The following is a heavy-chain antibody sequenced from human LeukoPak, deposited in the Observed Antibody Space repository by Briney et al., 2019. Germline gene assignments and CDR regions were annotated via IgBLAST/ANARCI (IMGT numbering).Heavy chain of an antibody. J-gene: IGHJ4*02. CDR1: GFTVSSSY. CDR2: IYSGGTT. V-gene: IGHV3-66*01. D-gene: IGHD5-18*01. Sequence: PGGSLRLSCAASGFTVSSSYMSWVGQAPGKGLEWVSVIYSGGTTYYADSVKGRFTISRDNSKNTLHLQMNSLRAEDTAVYYCARDQYSYAHAAHWGQGTLVTVSS. CDR3: ARDQYSYAHAAH.